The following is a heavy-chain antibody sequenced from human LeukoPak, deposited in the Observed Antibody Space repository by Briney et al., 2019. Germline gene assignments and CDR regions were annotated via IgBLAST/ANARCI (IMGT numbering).Heavy chain of an antibody. V-gene: IGHV3-53*01. J-gene: IGHJ4*02. CDR1: GFIVSNTY. CDR2: IHNDGST. CDR3: ASLARDY. Sequence: PGGSLTLSCAASGFIVSNTYMTWLRQAPGRGLEWVSVIHNDGSTYYADSVKGRFTNSRDNSKTMLFLRMNSLRVEDTAVYFCASLARDYWGQGTLVSVSS. D-gene: IGHD3-3*02.